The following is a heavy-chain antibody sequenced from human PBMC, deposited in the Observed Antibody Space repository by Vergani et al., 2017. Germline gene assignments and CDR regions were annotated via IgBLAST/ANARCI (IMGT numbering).Heavy chain of an antibody. CDR3: TKGSVYYHDSAGHGYDPYTGFDL. Sequence: EVQLLESGGDLVQPGGSLRLSCVASGFTFSHYSMNWVRQAPGKGLEWVSSISGNNDDVYYADSVKGRFTISRDNAKNSLFLEMNSLRFEDTAVYFCTKGSVYYHDSAGHGYDPYTGFDLWGQGTLVTVSS. CDR2: ISGNNDDV. V-gene: IGHV3-21*04. D-gene: IGHD5-12*01. CDR1: GFTFSHYS. J-gene: IGHJ3*01.